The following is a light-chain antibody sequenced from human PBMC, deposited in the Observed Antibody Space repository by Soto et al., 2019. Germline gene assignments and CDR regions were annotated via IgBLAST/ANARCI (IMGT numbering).Light chain of an antibody. CDR1: QSISSW. V-gene: IGKV1-5*01. Sequence: DIQMTQSPSTLSASVGDRVTITCRASQSISSWLAWYHQRPGKAPKVLIYDASNLESGVPSRFSGSGSGTEFTLTISSLQPDDFATYYCQHYNSYSEAFGQGTKVDIK. CDR2: DAS. J-gene: IGKJ1*01. CDR3: QHYNSYSEA.